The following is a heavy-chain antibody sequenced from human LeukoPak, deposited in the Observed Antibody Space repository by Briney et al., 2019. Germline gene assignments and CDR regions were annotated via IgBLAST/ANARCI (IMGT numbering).Heavy chain of an antibody. V-gene: IGHV3-23*01. J-gene: IGHJ6*03. CDR2: ISGSGGST. CDR3: ARSTTHPYSNYMDV. CDR1: GFTFSSYA. Sequence: GGSLRLSCAASGFTFSSYAMSWVRQAPGKGLEWVSAISGSGGSTYYADSVKGRFTISRDNAKNTLYLQMNSLRADDTAVYYCARSTTHPYSNYMDVWGKGTPVTLSS. D-gene: IGHD2-21*01.